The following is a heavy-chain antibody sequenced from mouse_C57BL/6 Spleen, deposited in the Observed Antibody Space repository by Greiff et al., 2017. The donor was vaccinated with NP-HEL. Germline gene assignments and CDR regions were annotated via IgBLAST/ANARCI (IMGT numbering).Heavy chain of an antibody. Sequence: QVQLQQSGAELAKPGASVKLSCKASGYTFTSYWMHWVKQRPGPGLEWIGYINPSSGYTKYHQTFKDTATLTADKSSSTDYMQLGSLTSEDSAVYYCARGGTTVVAPMDYWGQGTSVTVSS. CDR1: GYTFTSYW. D-gene: IGHD1-1*01. J-gene: IGHJ4*01. V-gene: IGHV1-7*01. CDR3: ARGGTTVVAPMDY. CDR2: INPSSGYT.